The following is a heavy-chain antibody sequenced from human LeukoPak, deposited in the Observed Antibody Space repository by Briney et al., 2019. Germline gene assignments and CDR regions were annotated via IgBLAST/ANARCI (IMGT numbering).Heavy chain of an antibody. V-gene: IGHV3-74*01. D-gene: IGHD6-6*01. CDR2: FNSDGSST. Sequence: PGGSLRLSCAASGFTFSSYEMHWVRQAPGKGLVWVSRFNSDGSSTSYADSVKGRFTIARHNVKNTLYLQMNSLRAEDTAVYYCARGGVYSTSAVDYWGQGTLVTVSS. CDR3: ARGGVYSTSAVDY. CDR1: GFTFSSYE. J-gene: IGHJ4*02.